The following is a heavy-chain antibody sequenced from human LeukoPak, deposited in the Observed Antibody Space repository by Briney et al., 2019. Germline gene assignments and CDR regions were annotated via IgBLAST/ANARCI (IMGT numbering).Heavy chain of an antibody. D-gene: IGHD2-21*02. CDR1: GGSISSGSYY. CDR3: ARGCGGDCYHLFDY. CDR2: IYTSGST. V-gene: IGHV4-61*02. J-gene: IGHJ4*02. Sequence: PSETLSLTCTVSGGSISSGSYYWSWIRQPAGKGLEWIGRIYTSGSTNYNPSLKSRVTISVDTSKNQFSLKLSSVTAADTAVYYCARGCGGDCYHLFDYWGQGTLVTVSS.